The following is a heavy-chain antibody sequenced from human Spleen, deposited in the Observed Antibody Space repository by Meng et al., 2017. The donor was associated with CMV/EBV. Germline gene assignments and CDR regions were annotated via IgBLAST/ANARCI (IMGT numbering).Heavy chain of an antibody. CDR2: ISYEGSYK. D-gene: IGHD6-25*01. V-gene: IGHV3-30*07. CDR1: GFTFNTYA. J-gene: IGHJ4*02. Sequence: GGSLRLSCAASGFTFNTYAMHWVRQAPGKGLEWVAVISYEGSYKYYADSVKGRFTISRDNAKNLLYLQMNSLRLEDTAVYYCSSKRETQDYWGQGAPVTVSS. CDR3: SSKRETQDY.